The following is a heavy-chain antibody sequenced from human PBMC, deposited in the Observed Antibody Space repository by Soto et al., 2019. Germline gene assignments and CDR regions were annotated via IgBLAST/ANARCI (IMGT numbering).Heavy chain of an antibody. V-gene: IGHV3-21*01. CDR1: GFTFSSYS. J-gene: IGHJ6*02. CDR2: ISSSSSYI. D-gene: IGHD6-19*01. CDR3: AREATYSSGWPYYYYGMDV. Sequence: PGGSLRLSCAASGFTFSSYSMNWVRQAPGKGLEWVSSISSSSSYIYYADSVKGRFTISRDNAKSSLYLQMNSLRAEDTAVYYCAREATYSSGWPYYYYGMDVWGQGTTVPSP.